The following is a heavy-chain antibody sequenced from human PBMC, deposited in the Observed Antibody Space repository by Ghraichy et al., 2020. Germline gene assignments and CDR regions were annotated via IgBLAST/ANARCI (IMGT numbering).Heavy chain of an antibody. V-gene: IGHV3-21*06. CDR2: ISSNSKYS. CDR1: GFTFSSFS. J-gene: IGHJ3*01. Sequence: GGSLRLSCAASGFTFSSFSMNWVRQAPGKGLEWVASISSNSKYSYYRDSVQGRFTISRDTTKNSLFLQMDSLRAEDTAIYYCVKDVREQMLFDAFDVWGKGTLVTVSA. D-gene: IGHD3-10*02. CDR3: VKDVREQMLFDAFDV.